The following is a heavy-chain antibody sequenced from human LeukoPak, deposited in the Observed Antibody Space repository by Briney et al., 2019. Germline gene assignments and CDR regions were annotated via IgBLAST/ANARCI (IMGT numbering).Heavy chain of an antibody. CDR2: IYISGST. D-gene: IGHD3-10*01. J-gene: IGHJ6*03. Sequence: SQTLSLTCTVSGGSISSGSYYWSWIRQPAGKGLDWIGRIYISGSTNYAPSLESRVTISIDTSKNQFSLKLSAVTAADTAVYYCAGYPMARVPGNYMDVWGKGTTVTFSS. CDR3: AGYPMARVPGNYMDV. V-gene: IGHV4-61*02. CDR1: GGSISSGSYY.